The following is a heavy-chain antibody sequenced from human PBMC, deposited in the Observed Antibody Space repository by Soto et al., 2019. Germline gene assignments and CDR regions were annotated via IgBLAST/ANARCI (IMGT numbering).Heavy chain of an antibody. V-gene: IGHV5-10-1*01. D-gene: IGHD3-22*01. Sequence: GASLKISCKGSGYSFTSYWISWVRQMPGKGLEWMGRIDPSDSYTNYSPSFQGHVTISADKSISTAYLQWSSLKASDTAMYYCARHDSGPFDYWGQGTLVTVSS. CDR2: IDPSDSYT. J-gene: IGHJ4*02. CDR3: ARHDSGPFDY. CDR1: GYSFTSYW.